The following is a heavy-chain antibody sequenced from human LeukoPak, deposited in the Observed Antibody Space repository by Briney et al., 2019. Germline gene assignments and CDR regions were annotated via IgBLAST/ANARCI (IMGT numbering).Heavy chain of an antibody. V-gene: IGHV4-31*03. CDR3: AREFYYDFWSGYRTYYFDY. Sequence: SETLSLTCTVSGGSISSGGYYWSWIRQHPGKGLEWIGYIYYSGSTYYNPSLKSRVTISVDTSKNQFSLKLSSVTAADTAVYYCAREFYYDFWSGYRTYYFDYWGQGTLVTVSS. J-gene: IGHJ4*02. CDR2: IYYSGST. CDR1: GGSISSGGYY. D-gene: IGHD3-3*01.